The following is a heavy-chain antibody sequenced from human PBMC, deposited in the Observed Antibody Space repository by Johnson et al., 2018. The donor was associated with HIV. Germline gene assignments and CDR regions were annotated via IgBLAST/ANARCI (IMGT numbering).Heavy chain of an antibody. V-gene: IGHV3-30*18. J-gene: IGHJ3*02. D-gene: IGHD3-10*01. CDR2: IPYDGSNT. CDR1: RFTFSRYG. CDR3: AKDLPLVQGIIMGSGAFDI. Sequence: QVQLMESGGGVVQPGRSLRLSCAASRFTFSRYGMHWVRQAPGKGLEWVAVIPYDGSNTYYADSVKGRFTISRDNSKNTVYLQMTSLRAEDTAVYYCAKDLPLVQGIIMGSGAFDIWGQGTMVTVSS.